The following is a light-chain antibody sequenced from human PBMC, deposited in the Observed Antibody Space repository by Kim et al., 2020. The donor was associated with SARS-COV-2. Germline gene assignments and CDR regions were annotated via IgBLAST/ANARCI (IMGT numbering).Light chain of an antibody. J-gene: IGKJ2*01. Sequence: RATLNCKSGQSVLYSSNNKNYVAWYQQKPGQPPKLLIYWASTRESGVPDRFSGSGSGTDFTLTISSLQAEDGAIYYCQQYYSALYTFGQGTKLEIK. CDR1: QSVLYSSNNKNY. CDR2: WAS. V-gene: IGKV4-1*01. CDR3: QQYYSALYT.